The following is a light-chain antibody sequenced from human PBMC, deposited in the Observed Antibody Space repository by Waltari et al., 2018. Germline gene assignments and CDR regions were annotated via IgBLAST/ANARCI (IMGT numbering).Light chain of an antibody. J-gene: IGLJ1*01. CDR2: GNS. V-gene: IGLV1-40*01. Sequence: QSVLTRPPSVSAAPGQRVTISCTGSSANIGAGSDVHWYQQLPGRAPTLLIFGNSNRPPGVSDRFSGSKSGTSASLAITGLQAADEADYYCQAYDSSLSGPRYVFGTGTTVTVL. CDR1: SANIGAGSD. CDR3: QAYDSSLSGPRYV.